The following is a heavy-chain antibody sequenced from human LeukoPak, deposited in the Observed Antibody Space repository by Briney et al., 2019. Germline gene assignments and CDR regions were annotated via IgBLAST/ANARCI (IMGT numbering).Heavy chain of an antibody. Sequence: GGALRLSCAASGFTFSSYEMNWVRQAAGKGVEGVSYISSSGSTIYYADSVKGRFTICRDNAKNLLYVQMNSLRAQDTPVYYCAELGITMIGGVWGKGTTVTISS. D-gene: IGHD3-10*02. CDR3: AELGITMIGGV. CDR2: ISSSGSTI. CDR1: GFTFSSYE. J-gene: IGHJ6*04. V-gene: IGHV3-48*03.